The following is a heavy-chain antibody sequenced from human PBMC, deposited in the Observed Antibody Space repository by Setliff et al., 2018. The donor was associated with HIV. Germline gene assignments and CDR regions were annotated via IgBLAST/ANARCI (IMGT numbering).Heavy chain of an antibody. CDR2: IYASGNS. J-gene: IGHJ2*01. Sequence: SETLSLTCAVYGGSFSGYDRTWIRQPPGKGLEWIGRIYASGNSNYNPSLKDRVTMSMDASRNFFSLEMTSVAAADTAMYFCATLVSCGGDCSSHWYFDLWGRGTLVTVSS. D-gene: IGHD2-21*01. CDR1: GGSFSGYD. V-gene: IGHV4-59*10. CDR3: ATLVSCGGDCSSHWYFDL.